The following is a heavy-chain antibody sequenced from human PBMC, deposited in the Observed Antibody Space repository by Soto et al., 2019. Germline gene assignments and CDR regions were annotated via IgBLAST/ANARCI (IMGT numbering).Heavy chain of an antibody. Sequence: SLRLSCAASAFKFSDYYMSLVRQAPGKGLEWVSYISGSGDVIYYADSVKGRFTISRDNDKKSVHLQMDTLRAEDTALYYCARAPDCGEGSCYRHFYLWGKGTRVTVSS. J-gene: IGHJ4*02. D-gene: IGHD2-15*01. CDR3: ARAPDCGEGSCYRHFYL. V-gene: IGHV3-11*01. CDR1: AFKFSDYY. CDR2: ISGSGDVI.